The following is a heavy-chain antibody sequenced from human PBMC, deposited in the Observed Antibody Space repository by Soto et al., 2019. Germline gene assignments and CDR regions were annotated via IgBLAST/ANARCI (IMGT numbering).Heavy chain of an antibody. V-gene: IGHV3-21*01. CDR1: GFTFSTYT. Sequence: EAQLVESGGGLVKPGGSLRLACAASGFTFSTYTLNWVRQAPGKGLEWVSSISTSGDSTYYEDSLRGRFTISRDNARASLYLQMDSLRVEDTAMYYCTRDEEPLWGQGTMVTVSS. CDR2: ISTSGDST. CDR3: TRDEEPL. J-gene: IGHJ3*01.